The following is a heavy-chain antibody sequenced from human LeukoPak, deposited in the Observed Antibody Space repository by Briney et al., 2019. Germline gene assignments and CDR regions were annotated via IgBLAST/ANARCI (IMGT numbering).Heavy chain of an antibody. V-gene: IGHV3-30*02. CDR2: IRYDGSNK. CDR1: GFTFSSYG. J-gene: IGHJ3*02. D-gene: IGHD2-2*01. Sequence: GGSLRLSCAASGFTFSSYGMHWVRQAPGKGLEWVAFIRYDGSNKYYADSVKGRFTISRDNSKNTLYLQMNSLRADDTAVYYCARVRDLYCSSTSCRDAFDIWGQGTMVTVSS. CDR3: ARVRDLYCSSTSCRDAFDI.